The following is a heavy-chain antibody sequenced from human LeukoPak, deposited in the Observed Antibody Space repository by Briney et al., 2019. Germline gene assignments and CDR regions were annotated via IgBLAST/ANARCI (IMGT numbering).Heavy chain of an antibody. CDR2: INAGNGNT. CDR3: ARDGARGLYDILTGAYQEGFDY. D-gene: IGHD3-9*01. J-gene: IGHJ4*02. V-gene: IGHV1-3*01. CDR1: GYTFTSYA. Sequence: ASVKVSCKASGYTFTSYAMHWVRQAPGQRLEWMGWINAGNGNTKYSQKFQGRVTITRDTSASTAYMELSSLRSEDTAVYYCARDGARGLYDILTGAYQEGFDYWGQGTLVTVSS.